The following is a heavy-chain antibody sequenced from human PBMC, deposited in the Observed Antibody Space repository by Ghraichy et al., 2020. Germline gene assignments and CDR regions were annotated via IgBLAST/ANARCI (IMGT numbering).Heavy chain of an antibody. V-gene: IGHV4-39*02. CDR1: GGSFSSSNHY. Sequence: ETLSLTCTVSGGSFSSSNHYWVWIRQPPGKGLEWVGSFYYNGDTYSNPSLKSRVTISVDTSKNHFSLRLTSVTAADTAVYYCARRCHSSADVPYWGQGTLVTVSS. CDR2: FYYNGDT. D-gene: IGHD6-19*01. CDR3: ARRCHSSADVPY. J-gene: IGHJ4*02.